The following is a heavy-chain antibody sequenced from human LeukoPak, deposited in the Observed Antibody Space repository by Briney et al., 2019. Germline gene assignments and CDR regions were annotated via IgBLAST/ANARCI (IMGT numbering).Heavy chain of an antibody. D-gene: IGHD2-2*01. V-gene: IGHV3-48*03. J-gene: IGHJ3*02. CDR1: GFTFSSYE. Sequence: GGSLRLSCAASGFTFSSYEMNWVRQAPGKGLEWVSYISGSGSTIYYADSVKGRFTISRDNAKNSLYLQMNSLRAEDTAVYYCARVTLGYCSSTSCYTGAFDIWGQGTMVTVSS. CDR3: ARVTLGYCSSTSCYTGAFDI. CDR2: ISGSGSTI.